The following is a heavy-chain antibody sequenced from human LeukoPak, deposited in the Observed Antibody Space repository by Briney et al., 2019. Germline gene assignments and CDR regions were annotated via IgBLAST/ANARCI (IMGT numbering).Heavy chain of an antibody. J-gene: IGHJ3*02. V-gene: IGHV4-59*01. CDR3: ATLTGGDDAFDI. CDR2: IFYTGST. CDR1: GGSISSYY. Sequence: SETLSLTCTVPGGSISSYYWSWIRQPPGKGLEWIGYIFYTGSTNYNPSLKSRVTISVLTSKNRFSLKLSSVTAADTAVYYCATLTGGDDAFDIWGQGTMVTVSS. D-gene: IGHD4-23*01.